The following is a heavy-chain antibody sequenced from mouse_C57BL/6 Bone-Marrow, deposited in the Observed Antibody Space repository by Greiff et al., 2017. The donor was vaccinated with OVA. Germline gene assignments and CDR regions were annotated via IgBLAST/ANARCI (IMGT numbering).Heavy chain of an antibody. J-gene: IGHJ2*01. CDR1: GFTFSSYT. D-gene: IGHD2-4*01. V-gene: IGHV5-9*01. CDR3: ARQDDYNLDY. Sequence: EVQRVESGGGLVKPGGSLKLSCAASGFTFSSYTMSWVRQTPEQRLEWVATISGGGGNTSSQDSVTGRFTISRDNAKNTLYLQMSSLTSEDTAFYYCARQDDYNLDYWGQGTTLTVSS. CDR2: ISGGGGNT.